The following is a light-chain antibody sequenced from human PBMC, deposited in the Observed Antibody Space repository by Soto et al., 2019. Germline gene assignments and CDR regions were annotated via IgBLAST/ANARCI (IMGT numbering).Light chain of an antibody. CDR3: QQYSRSPRT. V-gene: IGKV3-20*01. J-gene: IGKJ1*01. CDR2: GAS. CDR1: QSVSSNY. Sequence: EIVLTQSPGTLSLSAGERATLSCRASQSVSSNYLAWYQQKPGQAPRLLIYGASSRATGTPDRFSGSGSGTGFTLTISRLEPEDFAVYYCQQYSRSPRTFGQGTKVEIK.